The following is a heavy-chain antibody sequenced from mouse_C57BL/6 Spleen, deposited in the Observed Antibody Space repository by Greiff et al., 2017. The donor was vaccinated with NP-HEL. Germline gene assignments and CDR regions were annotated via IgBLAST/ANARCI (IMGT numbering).Heavy chain of an antibody. Sequence: EVQLQQSGPELVKPGASVKISCKASGYTFTDYYMNWVKQSHGKSLEWIGDINPNNGGTSYNQKFKGKATLTVDKSSSTAYMKLRSLTSEDSAVYYCARYIGDYDGRDFDYWGQGTTLTVSS. D-gene: IGHD2-4*01. V-gene: IGHV1-26*01. CDR1: GYTFTDYY. CDR2: INPNNGGT. J-gene: IGHJ2*01. CDR3: ARYIGDYDGRDFDY.